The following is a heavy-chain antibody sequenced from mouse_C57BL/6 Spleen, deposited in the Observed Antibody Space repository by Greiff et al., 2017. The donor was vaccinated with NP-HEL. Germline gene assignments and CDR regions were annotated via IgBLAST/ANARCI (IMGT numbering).Heavy chain of an antibody. CDR1: GFSLTSYA. CDR2: IWTGGGT. Sequence: VKLVESGPGLVAPSQSLSITCTVSGFSLTSYAISWVRQPPGKGLEWLGVIWTGGGTNYNSALKSRLSISKDNSKSQVFLKMNSLQTDDTARYYCARISLGGYEAMDYWGQGTSVTVSS. CDR3: ARISLGGYEAMDY. D-gene: IGHD4-1*01. V-gene: IGHV2-9-1*01. J-gene: IGHJ4*01.